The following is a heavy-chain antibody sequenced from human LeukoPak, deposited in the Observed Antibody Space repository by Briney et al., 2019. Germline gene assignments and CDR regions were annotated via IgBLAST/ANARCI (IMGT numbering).Heavy chain of an antibody. D-gene: IGHD6-13*01. CDR1: GFSLSTSGMC. J-gene: IGHJ4*02. V-gene: IGHV2-70*11. Sequence: SGPTLVNPTQTLTLTCTFSGFSLSTSGMCVSWIRQPPGKALEWLARIDWDDDKYYSTSLKTRLTISKDTSKNQVVLTMTNRDPVNTATYYCALKIIAAAGPEEDYWGQGTLVTVS. CDR3: ALKIIAAAGPEEDY. CDR2: IDWDDDK.